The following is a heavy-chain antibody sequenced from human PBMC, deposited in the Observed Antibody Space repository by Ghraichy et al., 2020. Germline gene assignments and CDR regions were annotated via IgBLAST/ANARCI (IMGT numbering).Heavy chain of an antibody. V-gene: IGHV4-31*03. CDR1: GGSISSGGYY. J-gene: IGHJ4*02. Sequence: SETLSLTCTVSGGSISSGGYYWSWIRQHPGKGLEWIGYIYYSGSTYYNPSLKSRVTISVDTSKNQFSLKLSSVTAADTAVYYCARVFRSASWSGYSSLGPIDYWGQGTLVTVSS. CDR3: ARVFRSASWSGYSSLGPIDY. D-gene: IGHD3-3*01. CDR2: IYYSGST.